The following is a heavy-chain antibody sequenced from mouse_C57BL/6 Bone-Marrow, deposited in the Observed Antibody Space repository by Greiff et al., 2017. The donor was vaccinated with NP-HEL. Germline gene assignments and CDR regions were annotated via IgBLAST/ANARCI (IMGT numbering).Heavy chain of an antibody. Sequence: QVQLQQLGAELVRPGTSVKLSCKASGYTFTSYWMHWVKQRPGQGLEWIGVIDPSDSYTNYNQKFKGKATLTVDTSSSTAYMQLSSLTSEDSAVYYCARGLLRLYYFDYWGQGTTLTVSS. J-gene: IGHJ2*01. D-gene: IGHD1-1*01. CDR1: GYTFTSYW. CDR3: ARGLLRLYYFDY. V-gene: IGHV1-59*01. CDR2: IDPSDSYT.